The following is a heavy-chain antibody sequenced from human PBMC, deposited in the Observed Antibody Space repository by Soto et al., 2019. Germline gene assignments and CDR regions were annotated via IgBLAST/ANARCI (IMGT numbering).Heavy chain of an antibody. D-gene: IGHD6-13*01. V-gene: IGHV3-30-3*01. CDR3: ARAPYSSSWYAY. Sequence: GGSLRLSCAASGFTFSSYAMHWVRQAPGKGLEWVAVISYDGSNKYYADSVKGRFTISRDNSKNTLYLQMNSLRAEDTAVYYCARAPYSSSWYAYWGQGTLVTVSS. CDR2: ISYDGSNK. CDR1: GFTFSSYA. J-gene: IGHJ4*02.